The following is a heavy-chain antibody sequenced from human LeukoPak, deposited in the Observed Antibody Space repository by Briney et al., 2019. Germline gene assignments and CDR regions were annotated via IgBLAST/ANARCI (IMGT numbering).Heavy chain of an antibody. CDR1: GFTFSSYG. CDR2: IRYDGSNK. D-gene: IGHD3-22*01. J-gene: IGHJ3*02. CDR3: AKERSPITMIVVVGVFDI. V-gene: IGHV3-30*02. Sequence: PGGPLRLSCAASGFTFSSYGMHWVRQAPGKGLEWVAFIRYDGSNKYYADSVKGRFTISRDNSKNTLYLQMNSLRAEDTAVYYCAKERSPITMIVVVGVFDIWGQGTMVTVSS.